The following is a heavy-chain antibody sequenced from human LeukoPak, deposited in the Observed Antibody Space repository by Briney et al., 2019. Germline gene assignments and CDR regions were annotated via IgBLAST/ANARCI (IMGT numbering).Heavy chain of an antibody. J-gene: IGHJ6*03. CDR3: ARQVGNYDSSGYGPSGYYYYYYMDV. CDR1: GYSFTSYW. V-gene: IGHV5-51*01. Sequence: GESLKISCKGSGYSFTSYWVAWVRRMPGKGLEWMGTIYPGDSDARYSPSFQGQVTISADKSIRTAYLQWSSLKASDTAMYYCARQVGNYDSSGYGPSGYYYYYYMDVWGKGTTVTVSS. CDR2: IYPGDSDA. D-gene: IGHD3-22*01.